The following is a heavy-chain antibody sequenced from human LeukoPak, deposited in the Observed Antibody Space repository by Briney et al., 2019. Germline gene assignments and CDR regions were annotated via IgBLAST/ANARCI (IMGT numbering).Heavy chain of an antibody. V-gene: IGHV4-30-2*01. CDR2: IYHSGST. CDR3: ARRDCNSFKCFSFDY. CDR1: GGSISSGGYS. Sequence: SETLSLTCAVSGGSISSGGYSWSWIRQPPGKGLEWIGYIYHSGSTYYNPSLKSRVTISVDRSKNQFSLKLSSVTAADTAVYYCARRDCNSFKCFSFDYWGQGILVTVSS. J-gene: IGHJ4*02. D-gene: IGHD2/OR15-2a*01.